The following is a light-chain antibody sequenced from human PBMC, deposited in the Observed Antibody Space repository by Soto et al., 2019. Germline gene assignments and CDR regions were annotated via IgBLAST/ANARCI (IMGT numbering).Light chain of an antibody. CDR2: GAS. J-gene: IGKJ3*01. Sequence: EIVLTQSPGTLSLSPGERATLSCRASQSVSSSYLAWYQQKPGQAPRLLIYGASSRATGIPDRFSGSGSGTDFTLTISRLEPEDLAVYYCQQYSNSPPTFGPGTKVEIK. CDR1: QSVSSSY. V-gene: IGKV3-20*01. CDR3: QQYSNSPPT.